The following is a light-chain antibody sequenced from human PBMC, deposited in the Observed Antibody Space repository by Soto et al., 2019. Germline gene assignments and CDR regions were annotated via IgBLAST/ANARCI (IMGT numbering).Light chain of an antibody. CDR2: EGS. CDR3: CSYAGSGILV. Sequence: QSVLTQPASVSGSPGQSITISCTGTSSDVGSYNLVSWYQQHPGKAPKLMIYEGSKRPSGISNRFSGSKSDNTASLTISGLQADDEADYYCCSYAGSGILVFGGGTKLTVL. V-gene: IGLV2-23*01. CDR1: SSDVGSYNL. J-gene: IGLJ3*02.